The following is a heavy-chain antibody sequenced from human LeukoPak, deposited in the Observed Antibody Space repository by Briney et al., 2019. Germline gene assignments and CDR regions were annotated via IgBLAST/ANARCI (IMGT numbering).Heavy chain of an antibody. CDR2: ISSGGTFM. D-gene: IGHD6-19*01. J-gene: IGHJ4*02. CDR3: ASLSLSYSSGWYWIDY. CDR1: GFTFSSYS. Sequence: GGSLRLSCAASGFTFSSYSINWVRQAPGKGLEWVSSISSGGTFMYYADSVKGRFAISRDNSKNTLSLEMNSLRAEDTAIYYCASLSLSYSSGWYWIDYWGQGTLVTVST. V-gene: IGHV3-21*04.